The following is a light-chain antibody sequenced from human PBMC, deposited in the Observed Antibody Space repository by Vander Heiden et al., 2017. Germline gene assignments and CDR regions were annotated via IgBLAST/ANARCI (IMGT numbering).Light chain of an antibody. CDR1: QTVLSTSNNKNY. CDR3: QQHHSNPLT. CDR2: WAS. Sequence: DIVMTQSPDSLSVSLGERATINCQSSQTVLSTSNNKNYLAWDKKKAGQPPQLPIYWASTREAGVPERFSGSGSGTDFTLTINSRQAEDVAVYYCQQHHSNPLTFGGGTKVEIK. J-gene: IGKJ4*01. V-gene: IGKV4-1*01.